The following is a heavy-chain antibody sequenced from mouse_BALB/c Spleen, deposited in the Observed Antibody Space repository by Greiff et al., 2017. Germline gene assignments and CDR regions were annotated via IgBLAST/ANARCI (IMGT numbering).Heavy chain of an antibody. D-gene: IGHD2-1*01. CDR1: GYTFTSYW. Sequence: LQQPGSELVRPGASVKLSCKASGYTFTSYWMHWVKQRPGQGLEWIGNIYPGSGSTNYDEKFKSKATLTVDTSSSTAYMQLSSLTSEDSAVYYCTRSWGNSGYFDGWGAGTTVTVSS. J-gene: IGHJ1*01. V-gene: IGHV1S22*01. CDR3: TRSWGNSGYFDG. CDR2: IYPGSGST.